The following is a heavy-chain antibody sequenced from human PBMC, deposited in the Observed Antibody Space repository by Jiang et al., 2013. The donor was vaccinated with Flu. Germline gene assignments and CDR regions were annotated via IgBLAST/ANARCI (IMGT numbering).Heavy chain of an antibody. CDR1: GFTVSSNY. CDR2: IYSGGST. CDR3: ARDQNYYDSTGGFDY. J-gene: IGHJ4*02. Sequence: VESGGGLIQAWGSLRLSCAASGFTVSSNYMSWVRQAPGKGLEWVSVIYSGGSTYYADSVKGRFTISRDNSKNTLYLQMNSLRAEDTAVYYCARDQNYYDSTGGFDYWGQGTLVTVSS. V-gene: IGHV3-53*01. D-gene: IGHD3-22*01.